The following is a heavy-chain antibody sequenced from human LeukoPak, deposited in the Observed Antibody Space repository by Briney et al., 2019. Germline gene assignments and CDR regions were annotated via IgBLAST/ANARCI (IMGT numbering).Heavy chain of an antibody. Sequence: GGSLRLSCAASGFTFSTYAMSWVRQAPGKGLEWVSTISASGSTYYADSVKGRFTISRDNSKNTLYLEMNSLRAEDTAVFYCARYCSGRNCYSGLDYWGQGTLVTVSS. CDR1: GFTFSTYA. J-gene: IGHJ4*02. D-gene: IGHD2-15*01. CDR2: ISASGST. CDR3: ARYCSGRNCYSGLDY. V-gene: IGHV3-23*01.